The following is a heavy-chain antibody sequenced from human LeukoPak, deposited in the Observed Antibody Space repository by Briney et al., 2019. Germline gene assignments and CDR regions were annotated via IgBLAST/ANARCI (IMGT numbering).Heavy chain of an antibody. D-gene: IGHD4-23*01. CDR3: ARDFTPTQSTVVSYYYYMDV. Sequence: SVKVSCKASGSTFTSYAISWVRQAPGQGLEWMGGIIPIFGTANYAQKFQGRVTITADESTSTPYMELSSLRSEDTAVYYCARDFTPTQSTVVSYYYYMDVWGKGTTVTVSS. J-gene: IGHJ6*03. CDR2: IIPIFGTA. V-gene: IGHV1-69*13. CDR1: GSTFTSYA.